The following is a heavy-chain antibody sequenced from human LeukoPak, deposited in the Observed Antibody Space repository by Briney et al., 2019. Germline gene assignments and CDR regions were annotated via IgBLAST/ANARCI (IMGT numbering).Heavy chain of an antibody. CDR2: TYYRSKWYN. J-gene: IGHJ3*02. D-gene: IGHD6-6*01. Sequence: SLTLSLTCAISGDSVSSNSAAWNCIRQSPSRGLEWQGRTYYRSKWYNDYAVSVKSRITINPDTSKNQFSLQLNSVTPENTAVYYCARDVLAAFDIWGQGTMVTVSS. V-gene: IGHV6-1*01. CDR1: GDSVSSNSAA. CDR3: ARDVLAAFDI.